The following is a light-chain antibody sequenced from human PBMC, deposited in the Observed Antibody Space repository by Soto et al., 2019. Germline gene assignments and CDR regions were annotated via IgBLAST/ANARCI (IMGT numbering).Light chain of an antibody. Sequence: EIVLTQSPATLSLSPGERATLSCRASQSVSTNLAWYQQKAGQAPRLLIYGASTRATGIPARFSGSGSGKEFTLTISSLQSEDFAVYYCQQYSIWRTFGQGTKVDIK. CDR2: GAS. V-gene: IGKV3-15*01. J-gene: IGKJ1*01. CDR3: QQYSIWRT. CDR1: QSVSTN.